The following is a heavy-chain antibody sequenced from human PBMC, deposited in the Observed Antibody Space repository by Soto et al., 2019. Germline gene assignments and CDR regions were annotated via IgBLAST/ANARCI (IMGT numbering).Heavy chain of an antibody. Sequence: QVQMVQSGPEVKMPGASVKVSCKTSGYTFTAYGLAWLRQAPGQRPEWMGWVSTNDDRTNYAGKFQCRVTITTDRSTTTTSMELRSLGTDDTAVYYCARELNTESSAYYSFAFWGQGTLVTVSS. CDR3: ARELNTESSAYYSFAF. CDR2: VSTNDDRT. D-gene: IGHD3-22*01. CDR1: GYTFTAYG. V-gene: IGHV1-18*01. J-gene: IGHJ4*02.